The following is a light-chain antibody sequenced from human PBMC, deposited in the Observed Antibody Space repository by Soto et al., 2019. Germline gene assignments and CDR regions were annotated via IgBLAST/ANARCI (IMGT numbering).Light chain of an antibody. CDR2: AAS. J-gene: IGKJ2*01. CDR1: QSIDTY. Sequence: DILLTQSPSFLSASVGDRVTITCRASQSIDTYFFWYQQQPATDPKMLIYAASSLKSGVASRFSGRGSGTDFTLTISSLQQEEYATNYCQQSYSTPTYTFGQGTKVDIK. V-gene: IGKV1-39*01. CDR3: QQSYSTPTYT.